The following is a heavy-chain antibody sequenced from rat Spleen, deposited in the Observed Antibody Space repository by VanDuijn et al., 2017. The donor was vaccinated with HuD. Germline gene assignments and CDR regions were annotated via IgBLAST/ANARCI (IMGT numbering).Heavy chain of an antibody. Sequence: EVQLVESGGGLVQPGRSLELSCAASGFIFRNYDMAWVHQAPTKGLEWVASISPSGGGTYYRDSVKGRFTVSRDNAKSTVHLQMDSLRSEDTATYYCVRQDTSGYANWFGFWGQGTLVTVSS. CDR1: GFIFRNYD. V-gene: IGHV5S23*01. CDR2: ISPSGGGT. J-gene: IGHJ3*01. CDR3: VRQDTSGYANWFGF. D-gene: IGHD4-3*01.